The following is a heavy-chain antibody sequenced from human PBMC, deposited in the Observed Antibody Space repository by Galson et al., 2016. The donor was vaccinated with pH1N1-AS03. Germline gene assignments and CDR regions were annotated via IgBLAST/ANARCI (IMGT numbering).Heavy chain of an antibody. CDR1: GLNFRKFA. Sequence: SLRLSCAPSGLNFRKFAMAWVRQAPGQGLEWISAISGSGETTKSADAVKGRFIVSRDNYKDTLYLQMSSLRVEDTAIYYCAKFGGGGWFLITQYDCWGQGTLVTVSS. J-gene: IGHJ4*02. CDR2: ISGSGETT. V-gene: IGHV3-23*01. CDR3: AKFGGGGWFLITQYDC. D-gene: IGHD4-23*01.